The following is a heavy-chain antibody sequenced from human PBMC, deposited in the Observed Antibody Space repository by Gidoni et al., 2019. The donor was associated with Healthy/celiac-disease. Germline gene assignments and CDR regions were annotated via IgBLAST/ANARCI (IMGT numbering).Heavy chain of an antibody. CDR3: ARDRTKSDYVPRVPRRGGGNWFDP. CDR1: GGSLSSGSYY. Sequence: QVQLQESGPGLVKPSQTLSLTCTVSGGSLSSGSYYWSWLRQPAGKGLAWIGRIYTRGSTHYNPALKSRVTISVDTSKNQFSLKLSSVTAADTAVYYCARDRTKSDYVPRVPRRGGGNWFDPWGQGTLVTVSS. V-gene: IGHV4-61*02. J-gene: IGHJ5*02. CDR2: IYTRGST. D-gene: IGHD4-17*01.